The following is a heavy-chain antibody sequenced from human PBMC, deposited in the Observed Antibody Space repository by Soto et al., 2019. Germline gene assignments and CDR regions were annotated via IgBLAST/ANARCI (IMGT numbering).Heavy chain of an antibody. CDR1: GFTFSSYG. D-gene: IGHD6-25*01. V-gene: IGHV3-33*01. J-gene: IGHJ6*02. CDR3: ARDNGSPYYYGMDV. CDR2: IWYDGSNE. Sequence: GGSLRLSCAASGFTFSSYGMHWVRQAPGKGLEWVAVIWYDGSNEYYADSAKGRFTISRDNSKNTLYLQMNSLRAEDTAVYYCARDNGSPYYYGMDVWGQGTTVTVSS.